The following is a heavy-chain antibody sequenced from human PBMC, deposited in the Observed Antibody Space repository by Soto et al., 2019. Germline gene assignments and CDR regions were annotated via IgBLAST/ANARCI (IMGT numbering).Heavy chain of an antibody. J-gene: IGHJ4*02. D-gene: IGHD6-19*01. Sequence: GGSLRLSCGTSGFTFANFGMGWVRQAPGKGLYWVSGISSSGRRTYYADSVKGRFTISRDNSKNTLYLQMDSLRGDDTAVYYCAKVANSAVVFEYFDSWGQGALVTVSS. CDR2: ISSSGRRT. CDR1: GFTFANFG. CDR3: AKVANSAVVFEYFDS. V-gene: IGHV3-23*01.